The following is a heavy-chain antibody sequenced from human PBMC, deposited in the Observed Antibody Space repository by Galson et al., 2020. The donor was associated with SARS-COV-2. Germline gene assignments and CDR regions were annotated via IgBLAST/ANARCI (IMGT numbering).Heavy chain of an antibody. V-gene: IGHV2-70*11. Sequence: SGPTLVKPTQTLTLTCSFSGFSMSTSGMCVSCIRQPPGKALEWLARIDWDGDKHYNTSLKTRFTISKDTSKSQVVLTMTNMDPVDTATYYCARTWITGTTSRTFDYWGQGTLVTVSS. CDR3: ARTWITGTTSRTFDY. CDR2: IDWDGDK. CDR1: GFSMSTSGMC. J-gene: IGHJ4*02. D-gene: IGHD1-1*01.